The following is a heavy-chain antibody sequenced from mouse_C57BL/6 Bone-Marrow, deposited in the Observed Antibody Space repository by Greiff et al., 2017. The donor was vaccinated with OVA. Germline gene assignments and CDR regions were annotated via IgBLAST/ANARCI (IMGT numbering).Heavy chain of an antibody. V-gene: IGHV1-42*01. CDR2: INPSTGGT. D-gene: IGHD1-1*01. CDR3: ARRYGSSYGYFDV. CDR1: GYSFTGYY. J-gene: IGHJ1*03. Sequence: VQLQQSGPELVKPGASVKISCKASGYSFTGYYMNWVTQSPEKSLEWIGEINPSTGGTTYNQKFKAKATLTVDKSSRTASMQLKNLTSEDSAVYYCARRYGSSYGYFDVWGTGTTVTVAS.